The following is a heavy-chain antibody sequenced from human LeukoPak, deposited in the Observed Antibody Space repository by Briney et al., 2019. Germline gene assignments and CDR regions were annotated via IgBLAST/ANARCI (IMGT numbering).Heavy chain of an antibody. CDR1: GGSISSYY. Sequence: SETLSLTCTVSGGSISSYYWSWIRQPPGKGLEWIGYIYYSGSTNYNPSLKSRVTISVDTSKNHFSLKLSSVTAADTAVYYCARVRGGDTDRGNWFDPWGQGTLVTVSS. V-gene: IGHV4-59*01. CDR3: ARVRGGDTDRGNWFDP. CDR2: IYYSGST. J-gene: IGHJ5*02. D-gene: IGHD2-21*02.